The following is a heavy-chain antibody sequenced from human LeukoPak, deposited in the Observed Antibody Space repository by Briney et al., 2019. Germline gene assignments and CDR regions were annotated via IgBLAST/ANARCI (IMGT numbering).Heavy chain of an antibody. CDR2: ISGSSGNI. J-gene: IGHJ4*02. D-gene: IGHD2-21*02. CDR3: ARDTAFSFDY. V-gene: IGHV3-48*01. Sequence: LPGGSLRLSCAASGFTFSRFSMNWVRQAPGKGLEWVSYISGSSGNIHYADSVKGRFTTPRDNAKNSLYLQMNSLRAEDTAVYYCARDTAFSFDYWGQGNLVTVSS. CDR1: GFTFSRFS.